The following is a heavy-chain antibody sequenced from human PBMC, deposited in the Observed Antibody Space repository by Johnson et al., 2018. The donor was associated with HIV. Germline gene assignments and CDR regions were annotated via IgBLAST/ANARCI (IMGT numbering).Heavy chain of an antibody. J-gene: IGHJ3*02. CDR3: ARASSIAARGADAFDI. V-gene: IGHV3-66*01. D-gene: IGHD6-6*01. Sequence: VQLVESGGGLVQPGGSLRLSCVVSGFTVSSNYITWVRQAPGKGLEWVSVISSGGDTYYADSVKDRFTISRDNSKNTLYLQMNSLRAEDTAVYYCARASSIAARGADAFDIWGQGTMVTVSS. CDR1: GFTVSSNY. CDR2: ISSGGDT.